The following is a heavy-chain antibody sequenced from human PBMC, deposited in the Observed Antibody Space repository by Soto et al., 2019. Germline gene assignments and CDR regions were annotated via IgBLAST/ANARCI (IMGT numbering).Heavy chain of an antibody. CDR3: AAYGAGDYYYGMDV. V-gene: IGHV1-58*01. Sequence: QMQLVQSGPEVKKPGTSVKVSCKASGFTFTSSAVQWVRQARGQRLEWIGWIVVGSGNTNYAQKFQERVTITRDMSTSTAYMELSSLRSEDTAVYYCAAYGAGDYYYGMDVWGQGTTVTVSS. CDR1: GFTFTSSA. D-gene: IGHD1-26*01. J-gene: IGHJ6*02. CDR2: IVVGSGNT.